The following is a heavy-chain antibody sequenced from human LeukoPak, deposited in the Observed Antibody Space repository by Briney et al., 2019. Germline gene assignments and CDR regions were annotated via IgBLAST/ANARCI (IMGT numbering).Heavy chain of an antibody. CDR1: GFTFSSYE. V-gene: IGHV3-48*03. CDR2: ISSSGSTI. Sequence: PGGSLRLSCAASGFTFSSYEMNWVRQAPGKGLEWVSYISSSGSTIYYADSVKGRFTISRDNAKNSLYLQMNSLRAEDTALYYCARDVYGDSSVWGQGTLVTVSS. J-gene: IGHJ4*02. D-gene: IGHD4-17*01. CDR3: ARDVYGDSSV.